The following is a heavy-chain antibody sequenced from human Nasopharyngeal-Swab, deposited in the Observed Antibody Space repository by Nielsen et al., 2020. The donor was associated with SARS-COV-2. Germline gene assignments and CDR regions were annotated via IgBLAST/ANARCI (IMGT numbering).Heavy chain of an antibody. CDR3: ARADIVPAV. CDR2: ISSSSSYI. Sequence: VRQAPGKGLEWVSSISSSSSYIYYADSVKGRFTISRDNAKNSLYLQMNSLRAEDTAVYYCARADIVPAVWGKGTTVTVSS. D-gene: IGHD2-8*01. V-gene: IGHV3-21*01. J-gene: IGHJ6*04.